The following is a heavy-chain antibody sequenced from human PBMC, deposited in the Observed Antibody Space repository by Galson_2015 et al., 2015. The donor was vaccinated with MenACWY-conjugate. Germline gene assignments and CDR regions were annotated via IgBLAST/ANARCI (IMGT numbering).Heavy chain of an antibody. CDR3: AKGGNPTREIDN. J-gene: IGHJ4*02. CDR2: TLYDGNNR. V-gene: IGHV3-30*02. D-gene: IGHD4-23*01. CDR1: GFSFTNYG. Sequence: SLRLSCAASGFSFTNYGMHWVRQAPGKGLEWVAFTLYDGNNRYYADSVKGRFTISKDFSENTLHLQMNSLRAEDTAVYFCAKGGNPTREIDNWGQGSLVTVAS.